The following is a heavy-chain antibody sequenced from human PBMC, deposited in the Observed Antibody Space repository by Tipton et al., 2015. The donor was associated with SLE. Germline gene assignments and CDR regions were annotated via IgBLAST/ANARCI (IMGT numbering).Heavy chain of an antibody. CDR1: GYSISSGYN. J-gene: IGHJ3*02. Sequence: TLSLTCAVSGYSISSGYNWGWIRQPPGKGLEWIGYIYYSGSTNYNPSLKSRVTISVDTSKNQFSLKLSSVTAADTAVYYCATTNWVEMATSDAFDIWGQGTMVTVSS. CDR2: IYYSGST. CDR3: ATTNWVEMATSDAFDI. D-gene: IGHD5-24*01. V-gene: IGHV4-38-2*01.